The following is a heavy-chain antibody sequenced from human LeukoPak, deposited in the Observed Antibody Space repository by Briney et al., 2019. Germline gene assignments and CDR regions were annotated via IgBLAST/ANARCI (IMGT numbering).Heavy chain of an antibody. Sequence: GGSLRLSCAASGFTFSSYGMHWVRQAPGKGLEWVAFIRYDGSNKYYADSVKGRFTISRDNSKNTLYLQMNSLRAEDTAVYYCAKDHCSSTSCMYSYYMDVWGKGTTVTVSS. CDR1: GFTFSSYG. J-gene: IGHJ6*03. CDR2: IRYDGSNK. CDR3: AKDHCSSTSCMYSYYMDV. V-gene: IGHV3-30*02. D-gene: IGHD2-2*01.